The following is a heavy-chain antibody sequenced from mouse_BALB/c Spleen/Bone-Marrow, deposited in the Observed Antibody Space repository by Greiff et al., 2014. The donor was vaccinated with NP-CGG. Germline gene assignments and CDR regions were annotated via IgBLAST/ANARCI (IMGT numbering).Heavy chain of an antibody. CDR3: AEAGRGRYFDV. D-gene: IGHD4-1*01. J-gene: IGHJ1*01. Sequence: VQLQQSGAELVKPGASVKLPCTASGFNIKDTYMHWVKQRPEQGLEWIGRIDPANGNTKYDPKFQGKATITADTSSNTAYLQLSSLTSEDTAVYYCAEAGRGRYFDVWGAGTTVTVSS. V-gene: IGHV14-3*02. CDR2: IDPANGNT. CDR1: GFNIKDTY.